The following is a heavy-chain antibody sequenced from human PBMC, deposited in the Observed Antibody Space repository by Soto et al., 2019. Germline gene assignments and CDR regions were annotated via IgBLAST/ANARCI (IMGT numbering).Heavy chain of an antibody. CDR2: ISAHNGNT. J-gene: IGHJ4*02. CDR3: ARGRYGDY. V-gene: IGHV1-18*01. CDR1: GYTFTSYG. Sequence: QVHLVQSGAEVKKPGASVKVSCKASGYTFTSYGITWVRQAPGQGLEWMGWISAHNGNTDYAQKLQGRVIVTRDTSTSTAYLELRSLRSDGTAVYDWARGRYGDYWGQGALVTVSS. D-gene: IGHD1-1*01.